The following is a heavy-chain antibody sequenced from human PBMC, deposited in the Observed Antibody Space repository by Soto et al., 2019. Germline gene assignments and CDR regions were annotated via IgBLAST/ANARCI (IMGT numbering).Heavy chain of an antibody. CDR3: AKGHYSRGGYFDY. CDR1: GFPFSSYA. V-gene: IGHV3-23*01. D-gene: IGHD3-22*01. J-gene: IGHJ4*02. Sequence: GGSLRLSCAASGFPFSSYAMTWVRQAPGKGLEWVSSISGSGSSTYSADSVKGRFTVSRDNSKNSLYLQMNSLRAEDTALYYCAKGHYSRGGYFDYWGQGTLGTSPQ. CDR2: ISGSGSST.